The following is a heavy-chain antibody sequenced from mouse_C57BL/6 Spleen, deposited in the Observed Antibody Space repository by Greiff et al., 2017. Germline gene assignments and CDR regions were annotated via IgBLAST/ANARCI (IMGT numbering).Heavy chain of an antibody. D-gene: IGHD1-1*01. J-gene: IGHJ4*01. CDR3: TRDQDYGYAMDY. Sequence: EVMLVESGEGLVKPGGSLKLSCAASGFTFSSYAMSWVRQTPEKRLEWVAYISSGGDYIYYADTVKGRFTISRDNARNTLYLRMSSLKSEDTAMYYCTRDQDYGYAMDYWGQGTSVTVSS. CDR2: ISSGGDYI. CDR1: GFTFSSYA. V-gene: IGHV5-9-1*02.